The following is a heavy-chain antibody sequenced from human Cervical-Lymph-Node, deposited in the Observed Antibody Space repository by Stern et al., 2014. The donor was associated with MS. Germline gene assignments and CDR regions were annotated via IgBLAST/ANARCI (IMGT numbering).Heavy chain of an antibody. D-gene: IGHD4-17*01. CDR1: GYTFTTYG. V-gene: IGHV7-4-1*02. J-gene: IGHJ4*02. Sequence: VQLVQSGSELKKPGASVKVSCKASGYTFTTYGMNWVRQAPGHGLEWMGAINTNTVIPTYAQDFTGRFVFSLDTSVTTAYLQIRSLKAEDTAVYYCARYAPMVTTDFDYWGQGTLVSVST. CDR3: ARYAPMVTTDFDY. CDR2: INTNTVIP.